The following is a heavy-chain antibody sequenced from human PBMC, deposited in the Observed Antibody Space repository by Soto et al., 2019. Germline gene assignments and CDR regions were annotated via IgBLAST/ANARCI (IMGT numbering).Heavy chain of an antibody. Sequence: PGGSLRLSCAASGFTSNSYAMSWVRQAPGKGLEWVSAISGGGGTTYYADSVKGRFTISRDNSKSTLYLQMNSLRAEDTAVYYCAKGTLFDYWGQGTLVTVSS. V-gene: IGHV3-23*01. CDR2: ISGGGGTT. J-gene: IGHJ4*02. CDR3: AKGTLFDY. D-gene: IGHD2-2*01. CDR1: GFTSNSYA.